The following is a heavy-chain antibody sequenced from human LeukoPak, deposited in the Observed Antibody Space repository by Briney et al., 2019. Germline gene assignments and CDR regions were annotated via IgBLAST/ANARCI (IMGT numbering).Heavy chain of an antibody. J-gene: IGHJ4*02. V-gene: IGHV4-59*08. CDR1: RGSISSYY. Sequence: SETLSLTCTVSRGSISSYYWSWIRQPPGKGLEWIGHISYSGSTNYNPSLNSRVTISVDTSKNQFSLKLSSVTAADTAVYYCASLYSSAVYSRVGWGQGTLVTVSS. CDR3: ASLYSSAVYSRVG. D-gene: IGHD6-19*01. CDR2: ISYSGST.